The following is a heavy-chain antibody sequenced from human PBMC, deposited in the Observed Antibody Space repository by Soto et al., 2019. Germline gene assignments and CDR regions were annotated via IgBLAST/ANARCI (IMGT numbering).Heavy chain of an antibody. D-gene: IGHD6-19*01. J-gene: IGHJ4*02. CDR2: IERDGSEK. CDR1: GFMFSNYF. V-gene: IGHV3-7*03. CDR3: TGGSGWSSDF. Sequence: EVQLVESGGGLVQPGGSLTLSCVASGFMFSNYFMTWVRQAPGKGLEWVANIERDGSEKNYAESVKGRFTISRNNAKNSLYLQMNSRRAEHTAVYYCTGGSGWSSDFWSQGTHVAVSS.